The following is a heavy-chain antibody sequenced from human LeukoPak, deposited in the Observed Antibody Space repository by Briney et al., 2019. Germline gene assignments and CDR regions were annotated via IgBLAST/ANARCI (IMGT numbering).Heavy chain of an antibody. Sequence: GGSLRLSCAASGFTFSSYEMNWVRQAPGKGLEWVSYISSSGSTIYYADSVKGRFTISRDNAKNSLYLQMNSLRAEDTAVYYCASLVAATRRIFNYWGQGTLVTVSS. J-gene: IGHJ4*02. CDR3: ASLVAATRRIFNY. CDR2: ISSSGSTI. CDR1: GFTFSSYE. D-gene: IGHD2-15*01. V-gene: IGHV3-48*03.